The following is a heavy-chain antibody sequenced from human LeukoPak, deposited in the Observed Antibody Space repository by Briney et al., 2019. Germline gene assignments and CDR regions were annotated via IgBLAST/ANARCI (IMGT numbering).Heavy chain of an antibody. Sequence: SETLSLTCTVSGGSISSGGYYWSWIRQHPGKGLEWIGYIYYSGSTYYNPSLKSRVTISVDTSKNQFSLKLSSVTAADTAVYYXAXVTAIVRVFDYWGQGTLVTVXS. CDR2: IYYSGST. CDR3: AXVTAIVRVFDY. J-gene: IGHJ4*02. CDR1: GGSISSGGYY. V-gene: IGHV4-31*03. D-gene: IGHD1-26*01.